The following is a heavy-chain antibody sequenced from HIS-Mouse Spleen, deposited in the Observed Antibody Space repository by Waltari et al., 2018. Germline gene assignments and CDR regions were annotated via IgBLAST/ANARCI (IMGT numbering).Heavy chain of an antibody. CDR2: IYYSGST. V-gene: IGHV4-39*07. Sequence: QLQLQESGPGLVKPSETLSLTCTVPGGSLSSSSSYWAWIRQPPGKGLEWIGSIYYSGSTYYNPSLKSRVTISVDTSKNQFSLKLSSVTAADTAVYYCAREIPYSSSWYDWYFDLWGRGTLVTVSS. J-gene: IGHJ2*01. CDR3: AREIPYSSSWYDWYFDL. CDR1: GGSLSSSSSY. D-gene: IGHD6-13*01.